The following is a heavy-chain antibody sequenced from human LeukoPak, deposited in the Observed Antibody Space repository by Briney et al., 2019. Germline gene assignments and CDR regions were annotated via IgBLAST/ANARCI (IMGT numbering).Heavy chain of an antibody. CDR1: GYTFTSYG. V-gene: IGHV1-18*04. Sequence: EASVKVSCKASGYTFTSYGISWVRQAPGQGLEWMGWISAYNGNTNYAQKLQGRVTMTTDTSTSTAYMELRSLRSDDTAVYYCARFPIRYDILTGSAYYFDYCGQGTLVTVSS. J-gene: IGHJ4*02. D-gene: IGHD3-9*01. CDR3: ARFPIRYDILTGSAYYFDY. CDR2: ISAYNGNT.